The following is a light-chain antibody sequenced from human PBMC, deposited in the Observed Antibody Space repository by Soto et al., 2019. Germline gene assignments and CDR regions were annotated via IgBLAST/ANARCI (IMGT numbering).Light chain of an antibody. J-gene: IGKJ1*01. CDR1: QIVSSN. Sequence: EIVITHSPSTLSVSPVERATLSFMASQIVSSNLAWYQQKPGQAPRLLIYGASTRATGIPARFSGSGSGTDFTLTISSLEPEDFAVYYCQQSSNWPPVNFGQGTKVDIK. V-gene: IGKV3-15*01. CDR2: GAS. CDR3: QQSSNWPPVN.